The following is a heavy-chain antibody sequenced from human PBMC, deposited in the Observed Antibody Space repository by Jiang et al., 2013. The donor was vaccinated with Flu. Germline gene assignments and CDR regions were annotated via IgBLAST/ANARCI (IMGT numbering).Heavy chain of an antibody. J-gene: IGHJ6*02. D-gene: IGHD6-13*01. CDR2: T. Sequence: TAYADSVKGRFTISRDNSKNTLYLQVNSLRAEDTALYYCSRRITEAGRLKDGMDVWGQGTTVTVSS. V-gene: IGHV3-23*01. CDR3: SRRITEAGRLKDGMDV.